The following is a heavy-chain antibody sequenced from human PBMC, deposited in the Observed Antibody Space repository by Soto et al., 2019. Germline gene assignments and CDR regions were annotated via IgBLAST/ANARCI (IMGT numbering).Heavy chain of an antibody. CDR2: IYHSGST. J-gene: IGHJ6*02. CDR3: ARDGGRYYAMDV. Sequence: LSLTCTVSGDSINSYYWSWIRQPPGKGLEWIGNIYHSGSTKYNPSLKSRVTISVDTSKTHFSLRLSSVTAADTAVYYCARDGGRYYAMDVWGQGTTVTVSS. V-gene: IGHV4-59*01. D-gene: IGHD3-3*01. CDR1: GDSINSYY.